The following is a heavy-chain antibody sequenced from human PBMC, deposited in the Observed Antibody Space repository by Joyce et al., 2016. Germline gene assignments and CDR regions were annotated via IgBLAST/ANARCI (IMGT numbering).Heavy chain of an antibody. CDR3: ANMVVAAAV. D-gene: IGHD2-15*01. J-gene: IGHJ4*02. V-gene: IGHV3-30*04. CDR2: ISYKGSNK. CDR1: GFTFSSYA. Sequence: QVQLVESGGGVVQPGRSLRLSCAASGFTFSSYAMHWVRQAPGKGLEWVAVISYKGSNKYYADSVKGRFTISRDNSKNTLYLQMNSLRAEDTAVYYCANMVVAAAVWGQGTLVTVSS.